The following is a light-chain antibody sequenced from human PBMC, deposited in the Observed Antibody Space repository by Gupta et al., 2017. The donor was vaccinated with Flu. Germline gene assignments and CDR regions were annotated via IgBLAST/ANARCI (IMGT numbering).Light chain of an antibody. J-gene: IGKJ1*01. CDR1: QSVSSN. Sequence: TLSVSPGERATLSCRASQSVSSNLAWYQQKPGQAPRLLIYGASTRATGIPARFSGSGSGTEFTLTISSRQSEDFAVYYCQQYNNWPPPWTFGPGTKVDIK. CDR3: QQYNNWPPPWT. CDR2: GAS. V-gene: IGKV3-15*01.